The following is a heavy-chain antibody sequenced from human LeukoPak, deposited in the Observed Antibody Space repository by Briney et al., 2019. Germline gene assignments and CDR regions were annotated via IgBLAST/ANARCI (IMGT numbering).Heavy chain of an antibody. CDR3: AQRGSDY. J-gene: IGHJ4*02. CDR1: GFTFSSYA. V-gene: IGHV3-30-3*01. CDR2: ISYDGSNK. Sequence: GGSLRLSCAASGFTFSSYAMHWVRQAPGKGLEWVAVISYDGSNKYYADSVKGRFTISRDNSKNTLYLQMNSLRGEDTAVYYCAQRGSDYWGQGTLVTVSS. D-gene: IGHD3-10*01.